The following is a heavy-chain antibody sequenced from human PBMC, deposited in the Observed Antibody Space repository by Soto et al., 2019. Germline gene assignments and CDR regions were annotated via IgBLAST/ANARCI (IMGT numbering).Heavy chain of an antibody. CDR3: ARGSRSSWGLFDY. V-gene: IGHV4-4*02. J-gene: IGHJ4*02. CDR2: IYHSGST. D-gene: IGHD6-13*01. Sequence: QVQLQESGPGLVKPSGTLSLTCAVSSGSISSSNWWSWVRQPPGKGLEWIGEIYHSGSTNYNPSLKSRFTISVDKSKNQFSLKLSSVTAADTAVYYCARGSRSSWGLFDYWGQGTLVTVSS. CDR1: SGSISSSNW.